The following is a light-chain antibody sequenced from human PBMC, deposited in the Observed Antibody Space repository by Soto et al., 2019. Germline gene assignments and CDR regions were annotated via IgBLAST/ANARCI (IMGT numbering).Light chain of an antibody. V-gene: IGKV1-39*01. J-gene: IGKJ2*01. CDR2: TTS. Sequence: DIQLTQSPSSLSASVGDRVTITCRASHSISTYLNWYQQKPGKAPSLLIYTTSSLQSGVPSRFSGSGSGTDFTLTIGGLQPADFAIYYCQQSYSSPYTFGLGTKVQLK. CDR1: HSISTY. CDR3: QQSYSSPYT.